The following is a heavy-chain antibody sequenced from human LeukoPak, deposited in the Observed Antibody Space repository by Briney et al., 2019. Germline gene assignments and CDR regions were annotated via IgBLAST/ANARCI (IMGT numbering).Heavy chain of an antibody. Sequence: SETPSPTCPVSGFSISSGYYLGWGPQPPRKGLEGSWGIYHSGGTYYNPSLKSRVTISVDTSKNQFSLKLSSVTAADTAVYYCARTTGMTAMVPRKNYYYYYYMDVWGKGTTVTVSS. V-gene: IGHV4-38-2*01. CDR3: ARTTGMTAMVPRKNYYYYYYMDV. D-gene: IGHD5-18*01. J-gene: IGHJ6*03. CDR2: IYHSGGT. CDR1: GFSISSGYY.